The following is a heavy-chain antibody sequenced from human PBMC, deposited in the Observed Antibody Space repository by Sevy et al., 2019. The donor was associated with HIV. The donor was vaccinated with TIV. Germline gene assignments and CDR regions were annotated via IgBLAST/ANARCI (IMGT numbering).Heavy chain of an antibody. J-gene: IGHJ4*02. D-gene: IGHD2-21*02. V-gene: IGHV3-30-3*01. CDR2: VASHGNYK. CDR3: ARLQSCGGDCYYFDS. CDR1: GFTFRRYD. Sequence: GGSLRLSCAASGFTFRRYDMHWVRQAPGRGLEWVAVVASHGNYKSFADFVRGRFTISRDNARNSLDLQMTSQRTEDTAVYYCARLQSCGGDCYYFDSWGQGALVTVSS.